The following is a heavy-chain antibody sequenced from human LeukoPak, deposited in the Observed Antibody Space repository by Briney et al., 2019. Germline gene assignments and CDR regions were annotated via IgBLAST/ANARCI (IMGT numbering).Heavy chain of an antibody. V-gene: IGHV1-46*01. CDR3: ASGIAARRWFDP. Sequence: ASVKVSCKASVYTFTSYYMHWVRQAPGQGLEWMGIINPSGGSTSYAQKFQGRVTMTRDTSTSTVYMELSSLRSEDTAVYYCASGIAARRWFDPWGQGTLVTVSS. CDR2: INPSGGST. D-gene: IGHD6-6*01. J-gene: IGHJ5*02. CDR1: VYTFTSYY.